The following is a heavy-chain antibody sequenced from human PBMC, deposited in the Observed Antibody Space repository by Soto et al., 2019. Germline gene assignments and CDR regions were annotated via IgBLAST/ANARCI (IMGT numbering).Heavy chain of an antibody. V-gene: IGHV3-21*01. D-gene: IGHD4-17*01. CDR2: ISGKSTYI. CDR3: ARDKGYGDDLDS. CDR1: GFSLSDYY. J-gene: IGHJ4*02. Sequence: VQLVESGGGLVKPGGSLRLSCAASGFSLSDYYMSWVRQAPGKGLEWVSSISGKSTYIYYAASVKGRFTISRENARNSVYLQMHSLRAEDTAVYYCARDKGYGDDLDSWGQGTLVTVSS.